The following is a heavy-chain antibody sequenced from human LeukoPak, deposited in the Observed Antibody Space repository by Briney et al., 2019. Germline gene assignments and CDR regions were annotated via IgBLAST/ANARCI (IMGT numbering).Heavy chain of an antibody. CDR3: ARDGAGYQLLHDH. CDR2: ISSSSSTI. V-gene: IGHV3-48*01. J-gene: IGHJ4*02. D-gene: IGHD2-2*01. CDR1: GFTFSSYS. Sequence: PGGSLRLSCAASGFTFSSYSMNWVRQAPGKGLEWVSYISSSSSTIYYADSVKGRFTISRDNAKNSLYLQMNSLRAEDTAVYYCARDGAGYQLLHDHWGQGTLVTVSS.